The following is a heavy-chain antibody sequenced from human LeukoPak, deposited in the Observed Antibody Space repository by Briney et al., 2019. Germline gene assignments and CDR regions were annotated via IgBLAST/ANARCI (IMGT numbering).Heavy chain of an antibody. Sequence: SETLSLTCAVYGGSFSGYYWSWIRQPPGKGLEWIGEINHSGSTNYNPSLKSRVTISVDTSKNQFSLKLSSVTAADTAVYYCARGYPGGYCSGGSSYGKQSRYYYYYMDVWGKGTTVTVSS. CDR3: ARGYPGGYCSGGSSYGKQSRYYYYYMDV. CDR2: INHSGST. J-gene: IGHJ6*03. V-gene: IGHV4-34*01. CDR1: GGSFSGYY. D-gene: IGHD2-15*01.